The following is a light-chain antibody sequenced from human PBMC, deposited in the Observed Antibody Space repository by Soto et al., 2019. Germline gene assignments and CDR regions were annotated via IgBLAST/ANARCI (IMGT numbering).Light chain of an antibody. CDR1: QGIGDT. Sequence: TQYPATLPVSPGEGPTLSCRASQGIGDTLAWYKHKPGQTPRLLIYGASSRATGIPHRFSGSGSGTEFTLTISRLEPEDFEVYYCQQYDSFIFTFGPRTKVDI. CDR2: GAS. J-gene: IGKJ3*01. V-gene: IGKV3-20*01. CDR3: QQYDSFIFT.